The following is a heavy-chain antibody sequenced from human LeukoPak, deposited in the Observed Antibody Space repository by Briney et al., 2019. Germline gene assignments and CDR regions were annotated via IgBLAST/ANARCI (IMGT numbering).Heavy chain of an antibody. V-gene: IGHV3-30-3*01. D-gene: IGHD5-12*01. CDR1: GFTFSSYA. CDR2: ISYDGSNK. Sequence: PGGSLRLSCAASGFTFSSYAMHWVRQAPGKGLEWVAVISYDGSNKYYADSVKGRFTISRDNSKNTLYLQMNSLRAEDTAVYYCARDPGGYAHYETFDYWGQGTLVTVSS. CDR3: ARDPGGYAHYETFDY. J-gene: IGHJ4*02.